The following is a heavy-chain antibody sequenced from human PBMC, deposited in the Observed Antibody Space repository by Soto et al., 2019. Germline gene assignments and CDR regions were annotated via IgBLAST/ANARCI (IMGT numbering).Heavy chain of an antibody. CDR2: IYYHGET. J-gene: IGHJ4*02. CDR3: ARDVVGVTTKTGMTIDY. V-gene: IGHV4-39*02. Sequence: QLQLQESGPGLVKPSETLSLTCAVSGASISDSLYSWAWIRQTPGTRLEWCVTIYYHGETYYNSSLKSRVTIYIDTAKNQFSRELASVTAADTAVYYFARDVVGVTTKTGMTIDYWGQCTLVTVSS. D-gene: IGHD1-26*01. CDR1: GASISDSLYS.